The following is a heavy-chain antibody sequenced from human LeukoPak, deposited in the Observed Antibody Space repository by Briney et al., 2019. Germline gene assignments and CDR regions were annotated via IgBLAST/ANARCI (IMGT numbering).Heavy chain of an antibody. CDR1: GFTFSSYA. V-gene: IGHV3-64*01. D-gene: IGHD3-22*01. Sequence: PGGSLRLSCAASGFTFSSYAMHWVRQAPGKGLEYVSAISSNGGSTYYANSVKGRFTISRDNSKNTLYLQMGSLRAEDMAVYYCAREWSSGVFDYWGQGTLVTVSS. CDR3: AREWSSGVFDY. J-gene: IGHJ4*02. CDR2: ISSNGGST.